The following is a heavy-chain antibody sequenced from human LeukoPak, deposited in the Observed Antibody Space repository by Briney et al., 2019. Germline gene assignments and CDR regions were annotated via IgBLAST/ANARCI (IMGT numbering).Heavy chain of an antibody. J-gene: IGHJ6*03. CDR3: VRYYGSGAYYYYMDV. Sequence: SETLSLTCTVSGGSISSSSYYWGWIRQPPGKGLEWIGSIYYSGSTYYHPSVKSRVTISVDTSKNQFYLKRSSVSVADTAVYYCVRYYGSGAYYYYMDVWGKGTTVTVSS. CDR2: IYYSGST. CDR1: GGSISSSSYY. V-gene: IGHV4-39*01. D-gene: IGHD3-10*01.